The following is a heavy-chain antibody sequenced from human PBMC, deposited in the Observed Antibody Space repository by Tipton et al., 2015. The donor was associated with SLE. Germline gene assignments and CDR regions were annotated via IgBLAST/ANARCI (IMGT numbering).Heavy chain of an antibody. J-gene: IGHJ4*02. CDR1: GGSISSSSYY. Sequence: TLSLTCTVSGGSISSSSYYWSWIRQPPGKGLEWIVYIYYSGSTNYNPSLKSRVTISVDTSKNQFSLKLSSVTAADTAVYYCARGLNYYDSSGYSQFDYWRQGTLVTVSS. V-gene: IGHV4-61*01. CDR2: IYYSGST. D-gene: IGHD3-22*01. CDR3: ARGLNYYDSSGYSQFDY.